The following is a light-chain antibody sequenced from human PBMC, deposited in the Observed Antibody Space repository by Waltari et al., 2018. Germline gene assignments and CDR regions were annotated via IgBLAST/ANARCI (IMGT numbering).Light chain of an antibody. CDR1: GSNIGAGYA. Sequence: QSVLTQPPSVSGAPGQRVTISCPGRGSNIGAGYAVHWYQQLPRAAPKLLIYGSSSRPLGVPDRFFGSTSGTSASLAIIGLQAEDEADYYCQSYDTSLSVVFGGGTKLTVL. CDR3: QSYDTSLSVV. V-gene: IGLV1-40*01. CDR2: GSS. J-gene: IGLJ3*02.